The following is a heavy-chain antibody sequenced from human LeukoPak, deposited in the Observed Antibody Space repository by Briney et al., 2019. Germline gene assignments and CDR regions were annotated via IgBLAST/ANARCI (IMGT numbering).Heavy chain of an antibody. Sequence: GASVKVSCKASGYIFTSYAMHWVRQAPGQRLEWMGWINAGNGNTKYSQKFQGRVTITRDTSASTAYMELSSLRSEDTAVYYCARAPGGSYYPDYWGQGTLVTVSS. CDR2: INAGNGNT. V-gene: IGHV1-3*01. CDR1: GYIFTSYA. CDR3: ARAPGGSYYPDY. J-gene: IGHJ4*02. D-gene: IGHD1-26*01.